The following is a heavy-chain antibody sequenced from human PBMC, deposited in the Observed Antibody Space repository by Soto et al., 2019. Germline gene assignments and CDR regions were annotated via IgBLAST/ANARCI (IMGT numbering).Heavy chain of an antibody. CDR3: ARGQLRFLEWPTPPDY. CDR1: GGSFSGYY. CDR2: INHSGST. D-gene: IGHD3-3*01. V-gene: IGHV4-34*01. Sequence: SSETLSLTCAVYGGSFSGYYWSWIRQPPGKGLEWIGEINHSGSTNYNPSLKSRVTISVDTSKNQFSLKLSSVTAADTAVYYCARGQLRFLEWPTPPDYWGQGTLVTVSS. J-gene: IGHJ4*02.